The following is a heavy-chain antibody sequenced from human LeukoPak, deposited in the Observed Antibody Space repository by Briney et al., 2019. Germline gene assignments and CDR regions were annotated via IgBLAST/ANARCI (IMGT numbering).Heavy chain of an antibody. CDR1: GGSLSGYY. CDR2: INHSGST. V-gene: IGHV4-34*01. CDR3: ARLIERGLLWFGEPKYYFDY. J-gene: IGHJ4*02. Sequence: SETLSLTCAVYGGSLSGYYWSWIRQPPGKGLEWIGEINHSGSTNYNPSLKSRVTISVDTSKNQFSLKLSSVTAADTAVYYCARLIERGLLWFGEPKYYFDYWGQGTLVTVSS. D-gene: IGHD3-10*01.